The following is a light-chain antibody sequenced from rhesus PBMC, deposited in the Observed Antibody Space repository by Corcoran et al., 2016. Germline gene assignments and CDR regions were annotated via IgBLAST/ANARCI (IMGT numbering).Light chain of an antibody. CDR2: AAS. CDR3: QHYYDNPFT. Sequence: DIQMTQSPSALSASVGHRVTISCRASQNIYSNLARYQQKPGKAPKLLIYAASSLQTGIPSRFSGSGSGTDFTLTISSLQPEDSAAYYCQHYYDNPFTFGPGTKLDIK. V-gene: IGKV1S12*01. J-gene: IGKJ3*01. CDR1: QNIYSN.